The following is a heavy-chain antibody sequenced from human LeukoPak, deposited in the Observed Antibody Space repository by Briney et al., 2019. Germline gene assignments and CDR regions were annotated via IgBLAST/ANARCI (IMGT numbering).Heavy chain of an antibody. V-gene: IGHV1-2*02. Sequence: GASVKVSCKASGYTFTGYYMHWVRQAPGQGLEWMGWINPNSGGTNYAQKFQGRVTMTRDTSISTAYMELSRLRSDDTAVYYCAREPYYYGSGSYYVDYWGQGTLVTVSS. CDR1: GYTFTGYY. CDR2: INPNSGGT. J-gene: IGHJ4*02. D-gene: IGHD3-10*01. CDR3: AREPYYYGSGSYYVDY.